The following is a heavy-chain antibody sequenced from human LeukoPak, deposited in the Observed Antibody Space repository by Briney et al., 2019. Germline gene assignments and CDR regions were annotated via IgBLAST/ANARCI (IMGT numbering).Heavy chain of an antibody. CDR1: GFTFSDYY. D-gene: IGHD2-15*01. CDR3: ARGCSGGSCYSEPYYYYYGMDV. V-gene: IGHV3-11*01. CDR2: ISSSGSTI. J-gene: IGHJ6*02. Sequence: GGSLGLSCAASGFTFSDYYMSWIRQAPGKGLEWVSYISSSGSTIYYADSVKGRFTISRDNAKNSLYLQMNSLRAEDTAVYYCARGCSGGSCYSEPYYYYYGMDVWGQGTTVTVSS.